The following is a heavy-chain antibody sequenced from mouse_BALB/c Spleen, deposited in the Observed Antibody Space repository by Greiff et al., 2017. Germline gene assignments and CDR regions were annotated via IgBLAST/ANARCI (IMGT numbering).Heavy chain of an antibody. CDR3: ARRGELTGTKGYYLDY. CDR2: ISYSGST. Sequence: EVQGVESGPGLVKPSQSLSLTCTVTGYSITSDYAWNWIRQFPGNKLEWMGYISYSGSTSYNPSLKSRISITRDTSKNQFFLQLNSVTTEDTATYYCARRGELTGTKGYYLDYWGQGTTLTVSS. V-gene: IGHV3-2*02. J-gene: IGHJ2*01. D-gene: IGHD4-1*01. CDR1: GYSITSDYA.